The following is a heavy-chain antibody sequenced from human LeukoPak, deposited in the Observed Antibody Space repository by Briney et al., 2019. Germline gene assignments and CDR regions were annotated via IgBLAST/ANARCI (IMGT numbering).Heavy chain of an antibody. V-gene: IGHV4-34*01. CDR3: ARGNMYYDILTGYYPFDY. J-gene: IGHJ4*02. D-gene: IGHD3-9*01. CDR1: GGSFSGYY. Sequence: KPSETLSLTCAVYGGSFSGYYWSWIRQPPGKGLEWIGEINHSGSTNYNPSLKSRVTISVDTSKNQFSLKLSSVTAADTAVYYCARGNMYYDILTGYYPFDYWGQGTLVTVSS. CDR2: INHSGST.